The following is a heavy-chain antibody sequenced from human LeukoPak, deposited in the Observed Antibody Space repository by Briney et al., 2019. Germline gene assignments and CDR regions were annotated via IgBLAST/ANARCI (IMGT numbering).Heavy chain of an antibody. Sequence: SQTLSLTCAVSGGSISSGGYSWSWIRQPPGKGLEWIGYIYHSGSTYYNPFLKSRVTISVDTSKNQFSLKLSSVTAADTAVYYCARGYSSSWYGNWFDPWGQGTLVTVSS. D-gene: IGHD6-13*01. J-gene: IGHJ5*02. CDR3: ARGYSSSWYGNWFDP. V-gene: IGHV4-30-2*01. CDR2: IYHSGST. CDR1: GGSISSGGYS.